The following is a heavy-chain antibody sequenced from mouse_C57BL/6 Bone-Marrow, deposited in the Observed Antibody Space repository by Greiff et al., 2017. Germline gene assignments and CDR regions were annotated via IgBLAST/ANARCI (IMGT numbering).Heavy chain of an antibody. V-gene: IGHV1-80*01. CDR3: AIAFYDNYAMDY. CDR2: IYPGDGDT. J-gene: IGHJ4*01. CDR1: GYAFSSYW. Sequence: VQLQQSGAELVKPGASVKISCKASGYAFSSYWMNWVKQRPGKGLEWIGKIYPGDGDTNYNGKFKGKATLTADKSSSTAYMQLSSLTSEDSAVYYCAIAFYDNYAMDYWGQGTSVTVSS. D-gene: IGHD2-3*01.